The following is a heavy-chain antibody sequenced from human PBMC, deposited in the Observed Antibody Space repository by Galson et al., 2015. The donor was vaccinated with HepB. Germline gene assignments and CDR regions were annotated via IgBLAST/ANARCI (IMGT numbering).Heavy chain of an antibody. D-gene: IGHD2-2*01. CDR3: ARMGAIGTRTSCYTGWVDP. J-gene: IGHJ5*02. V-gene: IGHV2-70*01. CDR2: IDWDDDK. CDR1: GFSLSTSGMC. Sequence: PALVKPTQTLTLTCTFSGFSLSTSGMCVSWIRQPPGKALEWLALIDWDDDKFYSQSLKTRLTISKDPFKNQVVLTMTNMDPLDTATYYCARMGAIGTRTSCYTGWVDPWGQGTLVTVSS.